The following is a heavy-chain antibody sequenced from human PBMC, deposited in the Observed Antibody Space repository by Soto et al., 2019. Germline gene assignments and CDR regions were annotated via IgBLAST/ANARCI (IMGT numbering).Heavy chain of an antibody. D-gene: IGHD6-6*01. J-gene: IGHJ6*02. CDR3: ARNSGSSSSYYYYYYGMDV. Sequence: PGESLKISCXGSGYSFTSYWIGWVRQMPGKGLEWMGIIYPGDSDTRYSPSFQGQVTISADKSISTAYLQWSSLKASDTAMYYCARNSGSSSSYYYYYYGMDVWGQGTTVTVSS. V-gene: IGHV5-51*01. CDR2: IYPGDSDT. CDR1: GYSFTSYW.